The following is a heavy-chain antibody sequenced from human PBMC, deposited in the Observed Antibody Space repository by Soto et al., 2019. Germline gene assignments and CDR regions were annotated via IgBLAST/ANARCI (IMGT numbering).Heavy chain of an antibody. J-gene: IGHJ4*02. CDR1: GFTFSIYA. CDR3: AKDAVYGDGLWLAAN. V-gene: IGHV3-23*01. CDR2: MTGSGGDI. Sequence: GGSLRLSCAASGFTFSIYAMMWVRQSPGKGQEWVAGMTGSGGDIRYADSVKGRFTISKDNSKNTLYLQMNSLRAEDTAMYYCAKDAVYGDGLWLAANWGQGTLVTVSS. D-gene: IGHD2-21*02.